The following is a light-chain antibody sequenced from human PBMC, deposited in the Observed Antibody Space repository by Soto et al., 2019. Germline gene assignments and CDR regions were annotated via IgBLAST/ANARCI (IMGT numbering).Light chain of an antibody. CDR3: SSYTSNTTLV. Sequence: QSVLTQPASVSESPGQSITISCTGTSSDIGDYNFVSWYQQHPGKAPQLMIYDVSYRPSGVSHRFSGSKSGNTASLTISWLQTEDEADYYCSSYTSNTTLVFGGGTKVTVL. V-gene: IGLV2-14*01. J-gene: IGLJ2*01. CDR2: DVS. CDR1: SSDIGDYNF.